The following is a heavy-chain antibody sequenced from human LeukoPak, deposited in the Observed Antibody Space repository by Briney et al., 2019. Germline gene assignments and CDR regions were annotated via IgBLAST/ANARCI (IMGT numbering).Heavy chain of an antibody. CDR1: GYTFTGYY. V-gene: IGHV1-2*02. D-gene: IGHD5-18*01. J-gene: IGHJ4*02. CDR2: INPNSGGT. Sequence: GSVKVSCKASGYTFTGYYMHWVRQAPGQGLEWMGWINPNSGGTNYAQKFQGRVTMTRDTSISTAYMELSRLRSDDTAVYYCARGRLKWSYGYVYWGQGTLVTVSS. CDR3: ARGRLKWSYGYVY.